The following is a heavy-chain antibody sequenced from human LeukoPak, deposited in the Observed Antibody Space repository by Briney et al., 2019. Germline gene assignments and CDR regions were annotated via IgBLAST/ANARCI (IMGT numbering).Heavy chain of an antibody. D-gene: IGHD3-22*01. CDR2: ISSSSSYI. J-gene: IGHJ4*02. Sequence: GGSLRLSCAASGFTFSSYSMNWVRQAPGKGLEWVSSISSSSSYIYYADSVKGRFTISRDNAKNSLYLQMNSLRAEDTAVYYCARGGYYYDTCGPFDYWGQGTLVTVSS. CDR3: ARGGYYYDTCGPFDY. CDR1: GFTFSSYS. V-gene: IGHV3-21*01.